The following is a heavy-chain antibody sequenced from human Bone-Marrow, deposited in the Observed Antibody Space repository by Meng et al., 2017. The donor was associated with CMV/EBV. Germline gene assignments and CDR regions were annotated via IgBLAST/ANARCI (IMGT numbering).Heavy chain of an antibody. CDR1: GGSISSGGYY. CDR3: ASPGIVGATNFDY. V-gene: IGHV4-39*07. J-gene: IGHJ4*02. D-gene: IGHD1-26*01. CDR2: IYYSGST. Sequence: VAGGSISSGGYYWSWIRQHPGKGLEWIGSIYYSGSTYYNPSLKSRVTISVDTSKNQFSLKLSSVTAADTAVYYCASPGIVGATNFDYWGQGTLVTVSS.